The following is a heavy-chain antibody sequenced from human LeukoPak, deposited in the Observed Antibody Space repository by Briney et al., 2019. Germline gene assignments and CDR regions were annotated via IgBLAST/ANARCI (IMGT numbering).Heavy chain of an antibody. D-gene: IGHD5-18*01. J-gene: IGHJ4*02. CDR2: ISGSGGST. CDR3: ASRGYSYGYMVY. Sequence: GGPLRLSCAASGFTFSSYAMSWVRQAPGKGLEWVSAISGSGGSTYYADSVKGRFTISRDNSKNTLYLQMNSLRAEDTAVYYCASRGYSYGYMVYWGQGTLVTVSS. V-gene: IGHV3-23*01. CDR1: GFTFSSYA.